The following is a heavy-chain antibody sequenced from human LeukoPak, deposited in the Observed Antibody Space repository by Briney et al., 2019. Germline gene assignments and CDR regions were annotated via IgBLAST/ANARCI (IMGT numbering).Heavy chain of an antibody. CDR1: GYSFTNYW. J-gene: IGHJ5*02. D-gene: IGHD4-17*01. Sequence: GESLKISCKGSGYSFTNYWIGWVRQIPGKGLEWMGVIYPGDSDTRYSPSFQGQVTISADKSISTAYLQWSSLKASDTAMYYCARHADYVVNWFDPWGQGTLVTVSS. V-gene: IGHV5-51*01. CDR3: ARHADYVVNWFDP. CDR2: IYPGDSDT.